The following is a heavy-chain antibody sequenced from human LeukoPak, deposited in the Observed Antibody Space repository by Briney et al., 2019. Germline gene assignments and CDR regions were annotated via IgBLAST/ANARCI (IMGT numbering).Heavy chain of an antibody. J-gene: IGHJ6*03. Sequence: SETLSLTCAVDGGSFSGYYWSWIRQPPGKGLEWIGEINHSGSTNYNPSLKSRVTISVDTSKNQFSLKLSSVTAADTAVYYCARMGPPPAYYYYYMDVWGKGTTVTVSS. CDR3: ARMGPPPAYYYYYMDV. V-gene: IGHV4-34*01. CDR2: INHSGST. CDR1: GGSFSGYY.